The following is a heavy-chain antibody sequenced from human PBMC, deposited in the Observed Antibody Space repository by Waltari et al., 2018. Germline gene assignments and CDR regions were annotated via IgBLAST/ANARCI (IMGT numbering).Heavy chain of an antibody. CDR3: ARRDDC. Sequence: QVQLQQWGAGLLKPSETLSLTCAVYGGSFSGYSWSWIRQPPGKGLEWIGEINHSGGANYNPSLGSRVTISVDPSKSQFSLKLSSVTAADTAVYYCARRDDCWGQGTLVTVS. J-gene: IGHJ4*02. CDR2: INHSGGA. CDR1: GGSFSGYS. V-gene: IGHV4-34*01.